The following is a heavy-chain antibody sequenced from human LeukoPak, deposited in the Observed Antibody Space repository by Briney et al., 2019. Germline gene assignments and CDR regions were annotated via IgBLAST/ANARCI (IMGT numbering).Heavy chain of an antibody. J-gene: IGHJ4*02. D-gene: IGHD6-13*01. Sequence: GGSLRLSCAASGFPFSDYYMSWIRQAPGKGRERVSYISRSSTTMFYADSVKGRFSISRDNAKNSLFLHMNNLRAEDTAVYYCASRIGAASGTVFDSWGRGTLVTVSS. V-gene: IGHV3-11*01. CDR1: GFPFSDYY. CDR2: ISRSSTTM. CDR3: ASRIGAASGTVFDS.